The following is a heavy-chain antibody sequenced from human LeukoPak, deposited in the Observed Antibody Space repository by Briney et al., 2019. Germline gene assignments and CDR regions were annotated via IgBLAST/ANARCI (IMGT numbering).Heavy chain of an antibody. CDR2: ISGSGGST. CDR3: AKSQPHYYDSSGYYIANFDY. Sequence: GGSLRLSCAASGFTFSSYAMSWVRQAPGKGLEWVSAISGSGGSTYYADSVKGRFTISRDNSKNTLYLQMNSLRAEDTAVYYCAKSQPHYYDSSGYYIANFDYWGQGTLVTVSS. V-gene: IGHV3-23*01. CDR1: GFTFSSYA. J-gene: IGHJ4*02. D-gene: IGHD3-22*01.